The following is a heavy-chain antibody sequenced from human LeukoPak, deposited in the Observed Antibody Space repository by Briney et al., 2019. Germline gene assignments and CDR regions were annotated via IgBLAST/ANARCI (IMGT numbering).Heavy chain of an antibody. J-gene: IGHJ4*02. CDR2: IYTSGST. D-gene: IGHD6-13*01. Sequence: PSETLSLTCTVSGGSISSGSYYWSWIRQPAGKGLEWIGRIYTSGSTEYNASLKSRVTISLDTSKNQFSLKVSSVTAADTAVYYCASGPYPAAGTDHQFDYWGQGTLVTVSS. CDR1: GGSISSGSYY. CDR3: ASGPYPAAGTDHQFDY. V-gene: IGHV4-61*02.